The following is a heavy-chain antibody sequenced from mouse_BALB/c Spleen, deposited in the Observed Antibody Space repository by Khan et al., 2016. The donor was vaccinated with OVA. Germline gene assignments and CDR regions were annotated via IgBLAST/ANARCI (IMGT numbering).Heavy chain of an antibody. D-gene: IGHD1-1*01. CDR1: GYTFTSYW. J-gene: IGHJ2*01. V-gene: IGHV1S81*02. Sequence: QVQLQQPGAELVKAGASVKMSCKASGYTFTSYWMHWVKQRLGQGLEWFAETNPTNGRTYYNEKFKSKATLTVDKSSSTAYMLLSVPTLEDSAVYYCARIKKIVATYFDYWGQGTTLTVSS. CDR3: ARIKKIVATYFDY. CDR2: TNPTNGRT.